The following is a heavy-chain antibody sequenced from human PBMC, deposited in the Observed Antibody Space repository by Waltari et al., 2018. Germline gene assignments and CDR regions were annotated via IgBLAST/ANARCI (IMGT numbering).Heavy chain of an antibody. CDR2: IIPIFGTA. CDR1: GGTFSSYA. Sequence: QVQLVQSGAEVKKPGSSVKVSCKAAGGTFSSYAISWVRHAHGQGLEWMGGIIPIFGTANYAQKCQGRVTITADASTSTAYMELSSMRSEDTAVYYCARGGGSFNYYYYGMDVWGQGTTVTVSS. J-gene: IGHJ6*02. V-gene: IGHV1-69*13. D-gene: IGHD6-6*01. CDR3: ARGGGSFNYYYYGMDV.